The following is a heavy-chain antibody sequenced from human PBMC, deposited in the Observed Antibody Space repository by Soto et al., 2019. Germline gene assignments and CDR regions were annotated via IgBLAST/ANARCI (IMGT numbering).Heavy chain of an antibody. J-gene: IGHJ4*02. CDR1: GGSFSGYY. CDR3: ASLRGYRADY. D-gene: IGHD5-18*01. CDR2: INHSGST. Sequence: SETLSLTCAVYGGSFSGYYWSWIRQPPGKELEWIGEINHSGSTNYNPSLKSRVTISVDTSKNQFSLKLSSVTAADTAVYYCASLRGYRADYWGQGTLVTVSS. V-gene: IGHV4-34*01.